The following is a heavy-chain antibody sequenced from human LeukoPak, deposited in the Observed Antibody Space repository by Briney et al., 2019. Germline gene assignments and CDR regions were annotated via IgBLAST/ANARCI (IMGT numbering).Heavy chain of an antibody. V-gene: IGHV4-38-2*02. D-gene: IGHD6-19*01. CDR3: ARNGTVAGTTLDY. CDR1: GYSISSGYY. Sequence: PSETLSLTCTVSGYSISSGYYWGWIRQPPGKGPEWIGSIYHSGSTYYNPSLKSRVTITVDTSKNQFSLKLSSVTAADTAVYYCARNGTVAGTTLDYWGQGTLVTVSS. CDR2: IYHSGST. J-gene: IGHJ4*02.